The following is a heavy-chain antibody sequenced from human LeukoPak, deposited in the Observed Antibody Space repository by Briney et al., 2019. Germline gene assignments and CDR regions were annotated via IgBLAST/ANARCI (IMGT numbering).Heavy chain of an antibody. J-gene: IGHJ4*02. CDR3: ARGKRYFDWLSPFDY. CDR1: GGTFISYA. D-gene: IGHD3-9*01. V-gene: IGHV1-69*13. CDR2: IIPIFGTA. Sequence: GASVTVSFKASGGTFISYAISWVRQAPGQELEWMGGIIPIFGTANYAQKFQGRVTITADESTSTAYTELSSLRSEDTAVYYCARGKRYFDWLSPFDYWGQGTLVTVSS.